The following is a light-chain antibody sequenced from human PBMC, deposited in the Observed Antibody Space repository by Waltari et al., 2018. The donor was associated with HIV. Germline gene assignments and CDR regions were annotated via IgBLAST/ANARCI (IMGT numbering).Light chain of an antibody. CDR1: QDISNS. V-gene: IGKV1-NL1*01. CDR2: GAF. J-gene: IGKJ4*01. Sequence: DIQMTQSPSSLSASIGDTVTISCRASQDISNSVSWFQQQPGKVPNLLVHGAFILQRGVPSRFSGSGSGTDYTLTISGLQPEDFATYFCHQYYAVPLTFGGGTRVDI. CDR3: HQYYAVPLT.